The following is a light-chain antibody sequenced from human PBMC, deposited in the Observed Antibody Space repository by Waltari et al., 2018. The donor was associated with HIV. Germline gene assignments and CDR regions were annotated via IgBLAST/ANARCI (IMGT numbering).Light chain of an antibody. J-gene: IGLJ2*01. CDR3: SSYAGANNVA. V-gene: IGLV2-8*01. CDR1: SSDVGGYKY. Sequence: QSALIQPPSASGSPGQSVTISCTGTSSDVGGYKYVSWYQQYPGKAPKLIIYEVNERPSGVPDRFFGSKSGNTAYLTVSGLQSDDEADYYCSSYAGANNVAFGGGTKLTVL. CDR2: EVN.